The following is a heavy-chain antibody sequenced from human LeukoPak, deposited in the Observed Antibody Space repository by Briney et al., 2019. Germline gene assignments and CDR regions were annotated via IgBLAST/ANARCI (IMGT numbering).Heavy chain of an antibody. J-gene: IGHJ4*02. CDR2: IISTSTIM. CDR3: ARSLPNSRVRLDS. CDR1: GFTFNTYN. D-gene: IGHD3-10*02. Sequence: QPGGSLRLSCAASGFTFNTYNMNWVRQAPGKGLEWIAYIISTSTIMFYADSVKGRFTISRDNAHNSLYLQMNSLRAEDTAVYYCARSLPNSRVRLDSWGQGTQVIVSS. V-gene: IGHV3-48*04.